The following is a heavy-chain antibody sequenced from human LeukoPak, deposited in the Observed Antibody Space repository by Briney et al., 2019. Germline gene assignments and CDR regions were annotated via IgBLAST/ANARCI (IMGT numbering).Heavy chain of an antibody. CDR2: INPSGGST. J-gene: IGHJ6*03. Sequence: ASVKVSCRASGYTFTDYYMHWLRQAPGQGLEWMGIINPSGGSTTYAQKFQGRVTMTRDMSTSTVYMELSSLRSEDTAVYYCARDGVLRYFDGYYYYMDVWGKGTTVTVSS. CDR3: ARDGVLRYFDGYYYYMDV. V-gene: IGHV1-46*01. D-gene: IGHD3-9*01. CDR1: GYTFTDYY.